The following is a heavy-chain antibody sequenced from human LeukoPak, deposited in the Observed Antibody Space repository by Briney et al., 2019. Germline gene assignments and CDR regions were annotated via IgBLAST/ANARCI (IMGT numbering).Heavy chain of an antibody. D-gene: IGHD3-3*01. CDR2: ISGSGGST. V-gene: IGHV3-23*01. CDR1: GFTFSSYA. J-gene: IGHJ4*02. Sequence: GGSLRLSCAASGFTFSSYAMSWVRQAPRKGLEWVSAISGSGGSTYYADSVKGRITISRDNSKNPLYQQMNSLRAEDTGVYYCASFYFDFWRGYHTAGIFFDYWGQGTLGTVSS. CDR3: ASFYFDFWRGYHTAGIFFDY.